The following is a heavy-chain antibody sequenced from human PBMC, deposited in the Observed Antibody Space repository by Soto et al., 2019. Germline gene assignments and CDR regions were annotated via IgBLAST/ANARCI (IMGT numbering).Heavy chain of an antibody. CDR2: IYYSGST. CDR3: ARVYVDYGDYGPNYYYYYYMDV. Sequence: PSETLSLTCTVSGGSISRGVYYWSWIRQHPGKGLEWIGYIYYSGSTYYNPSLKSRVTIPVDTSKNQFSLKLSSVTAADTAVYYCARVYVDYGDYGPNYYYYYYMDVWGKGTTVTVSS. V-gene: IGHV4-31*03. D-gene: IGHD4-17*01. CDR1: GGSISRGVYY. J-gene: IGHJ6*03.